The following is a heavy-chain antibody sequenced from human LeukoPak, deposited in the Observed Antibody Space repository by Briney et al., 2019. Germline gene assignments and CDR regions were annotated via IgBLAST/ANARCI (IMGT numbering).Heavy chain of an antibody. D-gene: IGHD3-10*01. CDR3: ARDHVPYYYGSGSYYPPGYYYYYMDV. V-gene: IGHV4-59*12. CDR2: IYYSGST. Sequence: SETLSLTCTVSGGSISSYYWSWIRQPPGKGLEWIGYIYYSGSTNYNLSLKSRVTISVDTSKNQFSLKLSSVTAADTAVYYCARDHVPYYYGSGSYYPPGYYYYYMDVWGKGTTVTISS. CDR1: GGSISSYY. J-gene: IGHJ6*03.